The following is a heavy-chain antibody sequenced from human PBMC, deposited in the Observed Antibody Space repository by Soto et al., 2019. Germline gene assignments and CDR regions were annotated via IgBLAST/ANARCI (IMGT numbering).Heavy chain of an antibody. J-gene: IGHJ5*02. V-gene: IGHV3-23*01. D-gene: IGHD4-17*01. CDR2: ISGSGGST. Sequence: GGSLRLSCAASGFTFSSYAMSWVRQAPGKGLEWVSAISGSGGSTYYADSVKGRFTISRDNSKNTLYLQMNSLRAEDTAVYYCAKDNYGDYVAGPDWFDPWGQGTLVTVSS. CDR3: AKDNYGDYVAGPDWFDP. CDR1: GFTFSSYA.